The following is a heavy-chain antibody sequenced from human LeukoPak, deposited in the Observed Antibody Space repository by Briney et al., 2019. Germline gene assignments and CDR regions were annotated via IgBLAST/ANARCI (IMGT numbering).Heavy chain of an antibody. CDR2: IIPLFVTP. Sequence: ASVKVSCKASGGAFSSFAINWVRQTPGQGLEWMGGIIPLFVTPTYAQKFQGRVTITADESTSTAYMELSSLRSEDTAVYYCATEGYSSGWYHYWGQGTLVTVSS. CDR3: ATEGYSSGWYHY. D-gene: IGHD6-19*01. CDR1: GGAFSSFA. J-gene: IGHJ4*02. V-gene: IGHV1-69*13.